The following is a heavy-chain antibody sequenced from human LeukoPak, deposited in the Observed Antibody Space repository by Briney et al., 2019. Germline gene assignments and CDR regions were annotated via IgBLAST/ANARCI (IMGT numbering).Heavy chain of an antibody. V-gene: IGHV4-31*03. Sequence: SETLSLTCTVSGGSISSGDYYWNWIRQHPGKGLECIGYIYYSGSTYYNPSLKSRVTISIDTSKNQFSLKLRYVTAADTAVYYCARDTDVVVTATLRGAFDVWGQGTRVTVSS. D-gene: IGHD2-21*02. CDR3: ARDTDVVVTATLRGAFDV. CDR2: IYYSGST. J-gene: IGHJ3*01. CDR1: GGSISSGDYY.